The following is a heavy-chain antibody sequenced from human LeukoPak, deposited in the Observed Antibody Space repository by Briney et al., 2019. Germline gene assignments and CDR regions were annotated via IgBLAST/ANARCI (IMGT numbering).Heavy chain of an antibody. CDR3: ARDSSSYYYYYGMDV. CDR2: INPNSGGT. J-gene: IGHJ6*02. CDR1: GYTFTGYY. Sequence: ASVKVSCKASGYTFTGYYMHWVRQAPGQGLEWMGWINPNSGGTNYAQKFQGRVTMTRDTSISTAYMELSRLRSDDTAVYYCARDSSSYYYYYGMDVWGQGTTVTVPS. D-gene: IGHD6-13*01. V-gene: IGHV1-2*02.